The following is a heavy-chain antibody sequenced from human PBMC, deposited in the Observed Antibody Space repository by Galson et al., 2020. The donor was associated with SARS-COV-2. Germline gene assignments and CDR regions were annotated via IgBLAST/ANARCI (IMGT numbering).Heavy chain of an antibody. V-gene: IGHV4-61*01. CDR3: ARAAPLPIVGVAPPDS. CDR2: IHSSGAFT. CDR1: SGSVSSGSYY. J-gene: IGHJ5*02. D-gene: IGHD2-15*01. Sequence: SETLSLTCTVSSGSVSSGSYYWNWIRQPPGKGLEWIGYIHSSGAFTHHNPSVRSRLTVSIDTSKDQISLRLTSVTSADTAVYYCARAAPLPIVGVAPPDSWGQGALVTVSS.